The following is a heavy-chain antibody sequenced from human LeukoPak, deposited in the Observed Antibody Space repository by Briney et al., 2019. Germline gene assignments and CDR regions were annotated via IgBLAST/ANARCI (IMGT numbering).Heavy chain of an antibody. CDR3: ARCSGWNFYYYYYGMDV. V-gene: IGHV3-66*01. D-gene: IGHD6-19*01. CDR1: GFTVSSNY. CDR2: IYSGGST. Sequence: GGSLRLSCAASGFTVSSNYMSWVRQAPGKGLERVSVIYSGGSTYYADSVKGRFTISRDNSKNTLYLQMNSLSAEDTAVYYCARCSGWNFYYYYYGMDVWGQGTTVTVSS. J-gene: IGHJ6*02.